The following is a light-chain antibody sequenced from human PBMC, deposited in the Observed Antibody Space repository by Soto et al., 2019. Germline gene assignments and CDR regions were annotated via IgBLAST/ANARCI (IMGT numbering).Light chain of an antibody. J-gene: IGKJ4*01. V-gene: IGKV1D-12*01. Sequence: DLQMTQSPSSVSASVGDRVTITCRASQDINRWLAWYQQKPGKAPKLLIYRASTLQTGVPSRFSGSGSGTDFTLTISSLQPEDFATYSCQQANSFPLTFGGGTKVEFK. CDR1: QDINRW. CDR2: RAS. CDR3: QQANSFPLT.